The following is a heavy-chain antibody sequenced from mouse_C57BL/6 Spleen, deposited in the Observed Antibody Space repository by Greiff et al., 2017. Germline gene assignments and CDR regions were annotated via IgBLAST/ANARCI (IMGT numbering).Heavy chain of an antibody. Sequence: EVQGVESGGGLVKPGGSLKLSCAASGFTFSSYPMSWVRQTPEKRLEWVATISGGGGNTYYPDSVKGRFTISRDNAKNTLYLQMSSLRSEDTALYYCARYSPDGYYGDFDYWGQGTTLTVSS. V-gene: IGHV5-9*01. CDR2: ISGGGGNT. D-gene: IGHD2-3*01. CDR1: GFTFSSYP. J-gene: IGHJ2*01. CDR3: ARYSPDGYYGDFDY.